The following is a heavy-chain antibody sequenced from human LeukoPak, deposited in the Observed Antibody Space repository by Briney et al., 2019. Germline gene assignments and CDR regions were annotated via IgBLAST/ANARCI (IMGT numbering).Heavy chain of an antibody. CDR1: GFTVSSNY. V-gene: IGHV3-66*01. CDR3: AKGGDGDYFDY. CDR2: IYSGGTT. Sequence: PGGSLRLSCAASGFTVSSNYMSWVRQAPGEGLEWVSVIYSGGTTYYADSVKGRFTVSRDNSKNTLYLQMNSLRAEDTAVYYCAKGGDGDYFDYWGQGTLVTVSS. J-gene: IGHJ4*02. D-gene: IGHD2-21*01.